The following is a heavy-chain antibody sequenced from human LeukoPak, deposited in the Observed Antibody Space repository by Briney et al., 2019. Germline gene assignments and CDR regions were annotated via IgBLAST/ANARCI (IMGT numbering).Heavy chain of an antibody. J-gene: IGHJ4*02. CDR2: ISYDGSNK. CDR1: GFTFSSYA. D-gene: IGHD2-2*02. V-gene: IGHV3-30*03. CDR3: ARVYCSSTSCYTDY. Sequence: GGSLRLSCAASGFTFSSYAMSWVRQAPGKGLEWVAVISYDGSNKYYADSVKGRFTISRDNSKNSLYLQMNSLRDEDTAVYYCARVYCSSTSCYTDYWGQGTLVTVSS.